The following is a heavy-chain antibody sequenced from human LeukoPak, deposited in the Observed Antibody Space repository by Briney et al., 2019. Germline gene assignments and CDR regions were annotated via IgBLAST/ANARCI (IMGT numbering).Heavy chain of an antibody. D-gene: IGHD3-22*01. CDR2: ISGSGGST. V-gene: IGHV3-23*01. J-gene: IGHJ4*02. CDR1: AFTFSSYA. CDR3: AKLGGYYDSSGYYLYYFDY. Sequence: GGSLRLSCAASAFTFSSYAMSWFRQAPGKGLEWVSAISGSGGSTYYADSVKGRFTISRDNSKNTLYLQMNSLGAEDTAVYYCAKLGGYYDSSGYYLYYFDYWGQGTLVTVSS.